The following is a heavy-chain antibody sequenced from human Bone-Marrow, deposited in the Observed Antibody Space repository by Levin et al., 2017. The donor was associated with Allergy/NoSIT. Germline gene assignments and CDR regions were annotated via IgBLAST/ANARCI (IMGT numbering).Heavy chain of an antibody. CDR2: MSFDGSKE. D-gene: IGHD5-24*01. Sequence: QPGGSLRLSCAASGFPFSAYGMHWVRQAPGKGLEWIGLMSFDGSKEFYADSVKGRFSISRDNSKNTLYLQMNSLRPEDTAMYYCANAGTILPFDYWGQGTLVIVSS. V-gene: IGHV3-30*18. CDR3: ANAGTILPFDY. CDR1: GFPFSAYG. J-gene: IGHJ4*02.